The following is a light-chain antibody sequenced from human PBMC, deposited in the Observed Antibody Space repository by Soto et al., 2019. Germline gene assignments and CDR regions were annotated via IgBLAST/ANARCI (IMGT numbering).Light chain of an antibody. CDR1: SSNIGAGYD. V-gene: IGLV1-40*01. J-gene: IGLJ2*01. CDR2: GNS. CDR3: QSYDSSLSAVV. Sequence: QSVLTQPHSVSGAPGQRVTISCTGSSSNIGAGYDVHWYQQLPGTAPKLLSYGNSNRPSGVPDRFSGSKSGTSASLAITGLQAEDEADYYCQSYDSSLSAVVFGGGTQLTVL.